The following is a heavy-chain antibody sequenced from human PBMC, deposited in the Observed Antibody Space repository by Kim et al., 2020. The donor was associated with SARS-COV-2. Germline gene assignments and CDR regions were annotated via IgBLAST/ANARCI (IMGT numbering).Heavy chain of an antibody. J-gene: IGHJ3*02. V-gene: IGHV1-69*01. D-gene: IGHD5-12*01. CDR3: ARERGYSGYDSGDAFDI. Sequence: FQGRVTITADESTSTAYMELSSLRSEDTAVYYCARERGYSGYDSGDAFDIWGQGTMVTVSS.